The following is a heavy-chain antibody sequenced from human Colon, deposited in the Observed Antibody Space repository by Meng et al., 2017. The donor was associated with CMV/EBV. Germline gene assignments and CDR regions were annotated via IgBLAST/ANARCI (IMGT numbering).Heavy chain of an antibody. CDR3: ARNPVTNRRGSHFDY. Sequence: GESLRLSCAASGFTFSSYWMSWVRQTPGKGLEWVADIKQDGSEKYYVDSVKGRFTISRDNANNSLYLQMNSLRAEDTAVYYCARNPVTNRRGSHFDYWGQGTLVTVSS. V-gene: IGHV3-7*01. J-gene: IGHJ4*02. CDR1: GFTFSSYW. CDR2: IKQDGSEK. D-gene: IGHD4-17*01.